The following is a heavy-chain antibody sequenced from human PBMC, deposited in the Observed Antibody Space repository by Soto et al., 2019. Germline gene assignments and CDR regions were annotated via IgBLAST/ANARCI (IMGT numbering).Heavy chain of an antibody. CDR2: IIPIFGTA. CDR1: GGTFSSYA. CDR3: ASSIVAATTYYYYGMDV. V-gene: IGHV1-69*12. J-gene: IGHJ6*02. Sequence: QVQLVQSGAEVKKPGSSVKVSCKASGGTFSSYAISWVRQTPGQGLEWMGGIIPIFGTANYAQKFQGRVTITADESTSTAYMELSSLRSEDTAVYYCASSIVAATTYYYYGMDVWGQGTTVTVSS. D-gene: IGHD1-26*01.